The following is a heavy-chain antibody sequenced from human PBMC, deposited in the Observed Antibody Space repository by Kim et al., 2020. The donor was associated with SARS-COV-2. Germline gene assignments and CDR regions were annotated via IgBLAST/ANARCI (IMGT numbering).Heavy chain of an antibody. Sequence: SVKVSCKASGGTFSSYAISWVRQAPGQGLEWMGGIIPIFGTANYAQKFQGRVTITADKSTSTAYMELSSLRSEDTAVYYCARDYISMVRGVIRSGFDPWGQGTLVTVSS. CDR1: GGTFSSYA. CDR2: IIPIFGTA. V-gene: IGHV1-69*06. J-gene: IGHJ5*02. D-gene: IGHD3-10*01. CDR3: ARDYISMVRGVIRSGFDP.